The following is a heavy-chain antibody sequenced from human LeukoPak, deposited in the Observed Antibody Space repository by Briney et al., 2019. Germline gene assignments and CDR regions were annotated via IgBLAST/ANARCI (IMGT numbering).Heavy chain of an antibody. CDR1: GDSITSHY. J-gene: IGHJ6*03. V-gene: IGHV4-59*11. CDR2: IYYSGNT. CDR3: ARSPYYYYMDV. Sequence: PSETLSLTCTVSGDSITSHYWGWIRQPLRKGVEWIGYIYYSGNTNYNPSLKSRVTISVDTSKNQFFLKLTSVTAADTAVYYCARSPYYYYMDVWGKGTTVTVSS.